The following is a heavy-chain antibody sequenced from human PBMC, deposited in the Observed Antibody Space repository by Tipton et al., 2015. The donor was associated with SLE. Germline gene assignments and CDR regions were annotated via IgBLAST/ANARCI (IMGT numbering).Heavy chain of an antibody. CDR2: IHYGGSKR. Sequence: SLRLSCKASGITLSNYWMSWVRQAPGKGLEWVAFIHYGGSKRYYADSLRGRFTISRDNSKNTLYLQMNSLRAEDTGVYYCAEDRDIQVILSPDVFDMWGQGTMVIVSS. D-gene: IGHD3/OR15-3a*01. CDR3: AEDRDIQVILSPDVFDM. V-gene: IGHV3-30*02. J-gene: IGHJ3*02. CDR1: GITLSNYW.